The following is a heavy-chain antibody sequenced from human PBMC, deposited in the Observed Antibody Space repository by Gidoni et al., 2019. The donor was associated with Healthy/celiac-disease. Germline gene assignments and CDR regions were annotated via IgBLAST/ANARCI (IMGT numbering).Heavy chain of an antibody. D-gene: IGHD3-22*01. Sequence: EVQLVESGGGLVQPGRSLRLSCAASGFTFDDYAMHWVRQAPGKGLEWVSGISWNSGSIGYADSVKGRFTISRDNAKNSLYLQMNSLRAEDTALYYCAKDSSGYFHDAFDIWGQGTMVTVSS. V-gene: IGHV3-9*01. J-gene: IGHJ3*02. CDR1: GFTFDDYA. CDR2: ISWNSGSI. CDR3: AKDSSGYFHDAFDI.